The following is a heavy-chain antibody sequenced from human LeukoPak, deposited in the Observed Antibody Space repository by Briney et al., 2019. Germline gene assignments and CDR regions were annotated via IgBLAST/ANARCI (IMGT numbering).Heavy chain of an antibody. D-gene: IGHD3-10*01. CDR3: ARSLRYYYGSGRPPGY. V-gene: IGHV7-4-1*02. J-gene: IGHJ4*02. CDR1: GYTFTSHG. CDR2: INTNTGNP. Sequence: ASVKVSCKASGYTFTSHGISWVRQAPGQGLEWMGWINTNTGNPTYAQGFTGRFVFSLDTSVSTAYLQISSLKAEDTAVYYCARSLRYYYGSGRPPGYWGQGTLVTVSS.